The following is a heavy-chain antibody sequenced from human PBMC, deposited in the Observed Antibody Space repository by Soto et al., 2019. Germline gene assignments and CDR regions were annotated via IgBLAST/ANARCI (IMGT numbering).Heavy chain of an antibody. CDR1: GFSFTGYY. CDR3: AKDLTRQLAYWLDP. J-gene: IGHJ5*02. Sequence: QVQLVQSGAAVKKPGASVKVSCKASGFSFTGYYIHWLRQAPGQGLEWMGWINAHSGVTEYAQKFQGRVTLTRDTSIATAYMTLTSITSEDTARYYCAKDLTRQLAYWLDPWGQGTQGTVSS. CDR2: INAHSGVT. D-gene: IGHD6-6*01. V-gene: IGHV1-2*02.